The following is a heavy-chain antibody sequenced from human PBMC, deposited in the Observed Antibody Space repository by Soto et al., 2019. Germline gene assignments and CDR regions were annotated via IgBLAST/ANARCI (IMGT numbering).Heavy chain of an antibody. CDR2: INPKTGDT. CDR1: RYTFTGYY. V-gene: IGHV1-2*02. Sequence: VASVKVSCKASRYTFTGYYLHWVRQAPGQGLEWMGWINPKTGDTTYAQKFQGRVTLTRDTSISTAYMELGRLGSDDTAVYYCARDSRGIEYDDFDYCGQGTLVTVSA. D-gene: IGHD1-26*01. J-gene: IGHJ4*02. CDR3: ARDSRGIEYDDFDY.